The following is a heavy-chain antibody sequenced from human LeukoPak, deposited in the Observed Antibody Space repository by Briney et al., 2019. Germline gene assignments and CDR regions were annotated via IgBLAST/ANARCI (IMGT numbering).Heavy chain of an antibody. CDR2: ISDDENNK. CDR3: ASVDDLDAFAM. CDR1: GFTFSSYA. Sequence: GGSLRLSCAASGFTFSSYAMHWVRQAPGKELEWVAVISDDENNKYYADSVKGRFAISRDNSKNTLYLQMNSLRGEDTAVYYCASVDDLDAFAMWGQGTMVTVSS. D-gene: IGHD5-12*01. J-gene: IGHJ3*02. V-gene: IGHV3-30*09.